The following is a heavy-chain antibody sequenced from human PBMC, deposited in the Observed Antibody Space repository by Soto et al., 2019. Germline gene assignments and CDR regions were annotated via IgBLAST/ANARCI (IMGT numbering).Heavy chain of an antibody. D-gene: IGHD6-19*01. CDR1: GGSISRGGYY. CDR2: IYYSGST. J-gene: IGHJ6*02. CDR3: ARAQRSGWYGYYYYGMDV. Sequence: QVQLQESGPGLVKPSQTLSLTCTVSGGSISRGGYYWSWIRQHPGKGLEWIGYIYYSGSTYYNPSLKSRVTISVDTSKNQFALKLSSVTAADTAVYYCARAQRSGWYGYYYYGMDVWGQGTTVTVSS. V-gene: IGHV4-31*03.